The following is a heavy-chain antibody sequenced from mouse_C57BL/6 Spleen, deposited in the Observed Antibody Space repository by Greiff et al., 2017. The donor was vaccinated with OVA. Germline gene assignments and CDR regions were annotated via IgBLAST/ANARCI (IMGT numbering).Heavy chain of an antibody. V-gene: IGHV1-26*01. D-gene: IGHD1-1*02. CDR1: GYTFTDYY. Sequence: EVQLQQSGPELVKPGASVKISCKASGYTFTDYYMNWVKQSHGKSLEWIGDINPNNGGTSYNQKFKGKATLTVDKSSSTAYMELRSLTSEDSAVYYCARGGSLGYWGQGTTLTVSS. CDR2: INPNNGGT. CDR3: ARGGSLGY. J-gene: IGHJ2*01.